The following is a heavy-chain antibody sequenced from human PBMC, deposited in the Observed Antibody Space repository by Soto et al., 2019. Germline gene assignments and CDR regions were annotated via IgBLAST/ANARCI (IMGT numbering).Heavy chain of an antibody. CDR2: IYYSAST. CDR3: AREAGYDILTGYYPVHWFAP. D-gene: IGHD3-9*01. CDR1: SASISSSY. J-gene: IGHJ5*02. Sequence: TETLSLTATVSSASISSSYWSWIWQPPGKVLEWIEYIYYSASTNYNPPPKSRVNTSVDTSKNQFYLKLSSVTAADTAVYYCAREAGYDILTGYYPVHWFAPWGQGTLVTV. V-gene: IGHV4-59*01.